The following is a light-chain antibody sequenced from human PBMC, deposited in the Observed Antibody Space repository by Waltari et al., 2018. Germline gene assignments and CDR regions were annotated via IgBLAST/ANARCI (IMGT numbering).Light chain of an antibody. V-gene: IGKV2-30*02. Sequence: DVVRTQSPLSLAVTLGQQASISSGSSQSLVQSDGNNFLNWFHQRPCQSPRRLIYNVSNRESGVPDRFSGSVSGTDFTLKISRVEAEDVGIYYCLQSSQWPYAFGQGTKLEIK. CDR3: LQSSQWPYA. J-gene: IGKJ2*01. CDR1: QSLVQSDGNNF. CDR2: NVS.